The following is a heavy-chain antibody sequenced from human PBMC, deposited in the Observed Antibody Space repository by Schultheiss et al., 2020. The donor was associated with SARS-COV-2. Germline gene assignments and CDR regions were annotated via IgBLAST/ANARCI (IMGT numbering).Heavy chain of an antibody. D-gene: IGHD3-10*01. Sequence: SGPTLVKPTQTLTLTCTFSGFSLNTRGVGVGWVRQPPGEALEWLTLIYWDDDKRYSPSLKSRLTITKDTSKNQVVLTMTNMDPVDTATYYCARSYGSGSSYYYYGMDVWGQGTTVTVSS. CDR2: IYWDDDK. CDR1: GFSLNTRGVG. CDR3: ARSYGSGSSYYYYGMDV. V-gene: IGHV2-5*02. J-gene: IGHJ6*02.